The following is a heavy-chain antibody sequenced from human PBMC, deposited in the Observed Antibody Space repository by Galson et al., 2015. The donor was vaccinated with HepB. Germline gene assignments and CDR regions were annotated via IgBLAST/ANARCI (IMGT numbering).Heavy chain of an antibody. CDR3: ARGEPGYSYGFAAY. CDR1: GGSISSYY. Sequence: ETLSLTCTVSGGSISSYYWSWIRQPPGKGLEWIGYIYYSGSTNYNPSLKSRVTISVDTSKNQFSLKLSSVTAADAAVYYCARGEPGYSYGFAAYWGQGTLVTVSS. D-gene: IGHD5-18*01. CDR2: IYYSGST. V-gene: IGHV4-59*01. J-gene: IGHJ4*02.